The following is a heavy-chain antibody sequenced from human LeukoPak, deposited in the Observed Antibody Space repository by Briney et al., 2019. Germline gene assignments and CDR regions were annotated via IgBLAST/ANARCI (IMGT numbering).Heavy chain of an antibody. V-gene: IGHV4-34*01. Sequence: KASETLSLTCAVYGGSFSGYYWSWIRQPPGKGLEWIGEINHSGSTNYNPSLKSRVTISVDTSKNQFSLKLSSVTAADTAVYYCARGGLSSAHDYWGQGTLVTVSS. CDR2: INHSGST. D-gene: IGHD3-22*01. J-gene: IGHJ4*02. CDR3: ARGGLSSAHDY. CDR1: GGSFSGYY.